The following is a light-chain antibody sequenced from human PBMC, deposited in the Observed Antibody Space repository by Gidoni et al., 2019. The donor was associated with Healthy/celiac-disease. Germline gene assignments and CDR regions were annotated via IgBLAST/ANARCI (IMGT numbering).Light chain of an antibody. CDR1: QSISSY. Sequence: DIQLTQSPSSLSASVGDRVTITCRASQSISSYLNWYQQKPGKAPKLLIYAASSLQSGVPSRFSGSGSGTDFTLIINSLQPEDFATYYCQQSYSTPPTFGQGTKLEIK. J-gene: IGKJ2*01. CDR3: QQSYSTPPT. V-gene: IGKV1-39*01. CDR2: AAS.